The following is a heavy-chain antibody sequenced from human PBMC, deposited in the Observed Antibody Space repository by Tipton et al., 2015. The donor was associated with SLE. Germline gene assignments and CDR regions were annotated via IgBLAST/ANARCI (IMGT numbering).Heavy chain of an antibody. CDR2: IYSGGST. CDR1: GFTFSSYA. Sequence: SLRLSCAASGFTFSSYAMSWVRQAPGMGLEWVSVIYSGGSTYYADSVKGRFTISRDNSKNTLYLQMNSLRAEDTAVYYCAKVLCGGDCYSLDFWGQGPLVTVSS. D-gene: IGHD2-21*01. J-gene: IGHJ4*02. V-gene: IGHV3-23*03. CDR3: AKVLCGGDCYSLDF.